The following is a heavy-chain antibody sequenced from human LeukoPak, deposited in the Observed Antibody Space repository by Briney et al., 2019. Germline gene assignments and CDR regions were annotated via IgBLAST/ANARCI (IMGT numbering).Heavy chain of an antibody. D-gene: IGHD2-15*01. Sequence: ASVKVSCKASGYTFTCYYMPWVRHPPGQGLEWMGWINPNSGGTNDAKKFQGRVTMTRDTSISTDYMELSRLRSDGTAVYYCAIGGRYCSGGSCYQDYWGQGTLVTVSS. CDR3: AIGGRYCSGGSCYQDY. V-gene: IGHV1-2*02. CDR1: GYTFTCYY. CDR2: INPNSGGT. J-gene: IGHJ4*02.